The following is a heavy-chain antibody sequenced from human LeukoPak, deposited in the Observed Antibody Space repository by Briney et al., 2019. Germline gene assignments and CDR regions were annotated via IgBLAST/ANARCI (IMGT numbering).Heavy chain of an antibody. CDR2: IKQDGSEK. V-gene: IGHV3-7*04. J-gene: IGHJ6*02. Sequence: GGSLRLSCAASGFTFSSHWMSWVRQAPGKELEWVANIKQDGSEKYYVDSVKGRFTISRDNAKNSLYLQMNSLRAEDTAVYYCARDHRRYGMDVWGQGTTVTVSS. CDR3: ARDHRRYGMDV. CDR1: GFTFSSHW.